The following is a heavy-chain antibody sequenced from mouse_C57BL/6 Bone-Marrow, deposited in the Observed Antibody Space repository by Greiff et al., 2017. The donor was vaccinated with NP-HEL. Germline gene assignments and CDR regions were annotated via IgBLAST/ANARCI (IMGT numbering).Heavy chain of an antibody. J-gene: IGHJ4*01. D-gene: IGHD2-5*01. Sequence: EVQLVESGGGLVQPGGSMNLSCVASGFTFSNYWMNWVRQSPEKGLEWVAQIRLKSDNYATHYAESVKGRFTISRDDSKSSVYLQMNNLRAEDTGIYYCTAFYYSNFHYYAMDYWGQGTSVTVSS. CDR1: GFTFSNYW. CDR3: TAFYYSNFHYYAMDY. CDR2: IRLKSDNYAT. V-gene: IGHV6-3*01.